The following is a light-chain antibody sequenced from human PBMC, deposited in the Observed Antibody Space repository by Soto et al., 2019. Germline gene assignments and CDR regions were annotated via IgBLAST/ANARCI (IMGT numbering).Light chain of an antibody. V-gene: IGKV4-1*01. CDR1: QSVLYSSNNKNY. CDR3: QQYYSYPLT. Sequence: DIVMTQSPDSLAVSLGERATINCKSSQSVLYSSNNKNYLAWYQQKPGQPPKLLIYWASTRESGVPDRFSGSGYGTDFTLTISSLPAEDVAVYYCQQYYSYPLTFGGGTKVEIK. CDR2: WAS. J-gene: IGKJ4*01.